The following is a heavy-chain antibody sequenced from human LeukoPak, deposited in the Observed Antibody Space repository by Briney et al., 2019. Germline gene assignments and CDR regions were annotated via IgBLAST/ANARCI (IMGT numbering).Heavy chain of an antibody. CDR1: GYTFTNNY. Sequence: ASVRVSCKASGYTFTNNYLHWVRQAPGQGLEWTGMIYPRDGSTSYAQNLQGRVTVTRDTSTTTVHMELRGLRSEDTAVYYCARDQEGFDYWGQGTVVTVSS. CDR3: ARDQEGFDY. V-gene: IGHV1-46*01. J-gene: IGHJ4*02. CDR2: IYPRDGST.